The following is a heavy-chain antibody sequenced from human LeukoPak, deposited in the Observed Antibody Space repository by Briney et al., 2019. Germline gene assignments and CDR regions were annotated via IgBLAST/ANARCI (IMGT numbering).Heavy chain of an antibody. J-gene: IGHJ6*02. CDR3: ARDFGGNSEDGMDV. V-gene: IGHV1-8*01. D-gene: IGHD4-23*01. Sequence: ASVKVSCKASGCTFTSYDINWVRQATGQGLEWMGWMNPNSGNTGYAQKFQGRVTMTRNTSISTAYMELSSLRSEDTAVYYCARDFGGNSEDGMDVWGQGTTVTVSS. CDR2: MNPNSGNT. CDR1: GCTFTSYD.